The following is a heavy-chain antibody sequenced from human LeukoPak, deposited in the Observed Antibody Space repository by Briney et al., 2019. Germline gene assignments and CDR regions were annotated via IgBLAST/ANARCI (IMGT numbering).Heavy chain of an antibody. CDR3: ARGGPPGYYYDYYMDV. CDR2: IYTSGST. CDR1: GGSISSGSYY. J-gene: IGHJ6*03. V-gene: IGHV4-61*02. Sequence: SETLSLTCTVSGGSISSGSYYWSWIRQPAGKGLEWIGRIYTSGSTNYNPSLKSRVTISVDTSKNQFSLKMSSVTAADTAVYFCARGGPPGYYYDYYMDVWGKGTTVTISS.